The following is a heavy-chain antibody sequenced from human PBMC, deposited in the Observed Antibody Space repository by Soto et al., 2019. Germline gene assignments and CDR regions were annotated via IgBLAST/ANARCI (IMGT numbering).Heavy chain of an antibody. CDR1: GFTFSDHY. CDR2: MSGSGSSE. J-gene: IGHJ4*02. V-gene: IGHV3-11*01. Sequence: PGGSLRLSCAASGFTFSDHYMAWTRQAPGKGLEIVAHMSGSGSSEDYGDSVKGRFSIFRENAKNSLYLQMNGLRAEDTATYYCARRLQWQLRPLDSWGRGTLVTVSS. D-gene: IGHD6-19*01. CDR3: ARRLQWQLRPLDS.